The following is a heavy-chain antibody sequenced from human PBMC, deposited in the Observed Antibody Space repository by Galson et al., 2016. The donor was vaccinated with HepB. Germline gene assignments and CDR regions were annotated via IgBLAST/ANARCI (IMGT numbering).Heavy chain of an antibody. D-gene: IGHD5-24*01. CDR1: GGSMNSYY. Sequence: SETLSLTCTVSGGSMNSYYWSWIRQTAGKGLEWIGRIYSSGITNYNPSLKSRVTMSVDTSKNQFSLKFTSVTAADTAVYYCARDEVRMAVRALDIWGHGTLVTVSS. V-gene: IGHV4-4*07. J-gene: IGHJ3*02. CDR3: ARDEVRMAVRALDI. CDR2: IYSSGIT.